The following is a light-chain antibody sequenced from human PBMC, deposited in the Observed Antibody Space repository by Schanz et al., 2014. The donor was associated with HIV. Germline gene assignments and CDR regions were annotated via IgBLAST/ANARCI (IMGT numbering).Light chain of an antibody. CDR1: SSDIGGSDY. CDR3: STWDDSLKATV. Sequence: QSALTQPASVSGSPGQSITISCSGTSSDIGGSDYVSWYQQHPGRAPKVLIYDVRDRPSGVSNRFSASKSGNTASLTISGLQAEDEGDYYCSTWDDSLKATVFGGGTKLTVL. V-gene: IGLV2-14*03. J-gene: IGLJ3*02. CDR2: DVR.